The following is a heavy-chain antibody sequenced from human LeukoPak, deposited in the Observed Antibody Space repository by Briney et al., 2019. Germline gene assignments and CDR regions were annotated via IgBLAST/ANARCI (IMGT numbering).Heavy chain of an antibody. CDR2: ISSSGSTI. D-gene: IGHD2-2*01. V-gene: IGHV3-11*01. Sequence: GGSLRLSCAASGFTFSDYYMSWIRQAPGKGLEWVSYISSSGSTIYYADSVKGRFTISRDNAKNSLYLQMNSLRAEDTAVYYCAREAQPYQNWFDPWGQGTLVTVSS. J-gene: IGHJ5*02. CDR1: GFTFSDYY. CDR3: AREAQPYQNWFDP.